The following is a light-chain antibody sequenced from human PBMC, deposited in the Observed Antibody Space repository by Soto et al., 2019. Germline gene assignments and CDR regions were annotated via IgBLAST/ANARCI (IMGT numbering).Light chain of an antibody. CDR1: NIGSKS. CDR2: DDS. V-gene: IGLV3-21*02. CDR3: CSYTTSSTLV. Sequence: SYELTQPPSVSVAPGQTARITCGGNNIGSKSVHWYQQKPGQAPVLVVYDDSDRPSGIPERFSGSNSGNTASLTISGLQAEDEADYFCCSYTTSSTLVCGTGTKVTVL. J-gene: IGLJ1*01.